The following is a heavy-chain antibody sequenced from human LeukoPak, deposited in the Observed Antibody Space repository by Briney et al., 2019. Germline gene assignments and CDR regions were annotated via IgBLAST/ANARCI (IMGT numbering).Heavy chain of an antibody. V-gene: IGHV3-23*01. CDR2: ISGSGGST. Sequence: GGSLRLSCEVSGLSFSGFWMSWVRQAPGKGLEWVSGISGSGGSTYYADSVKGRFTISRDDSKNTLYLQMNGLRAEDTAVYYCAKGLQGYSSSWFDPWGQGTLVTVSS. J-gene: IGHJ5*02. CDR1: GLSFSGFW. D-gene: IGHD4-11*01. CDR3: AKGLQGYSSSWFDP.